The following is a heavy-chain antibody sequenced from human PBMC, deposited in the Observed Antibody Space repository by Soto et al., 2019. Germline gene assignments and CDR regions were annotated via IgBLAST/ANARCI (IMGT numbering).Heavy chain of an antibody. V-gene: IGHV1-18*01. Sequence: QVQLVQSGAEVKKPGASVKVSCKASGYTFTSYGISWVRQAPGQGLEWMGWISAYNGNANYAQKLQGRVTMTTDTSKSTAYMEMRSLRSDDTAVYYCASSYCVGDCYSVYYYYGMDVWGQGTTVTVSS. D-gene: IGHD2-21*02. CDR2: ISAYNGNA. CDR3: ASSYCVGDCYSVYYYYGMDV. CDR1: GYTFTSYG. J-gene: IGHJ6*02.